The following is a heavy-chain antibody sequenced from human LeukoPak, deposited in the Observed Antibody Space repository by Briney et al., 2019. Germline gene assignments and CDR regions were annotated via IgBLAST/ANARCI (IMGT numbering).Heavy chain of an antibody. J-gene: IGHJ6*03. CDR1: GYTFTSYY. Sequence: ASVKVSCKASGYTFTSYYMHWVRQAPGQGLEWMGIIDPSGGSTSYAQKFQGRVTMTRDTSISTAYMELSRLRSDDTAVYYCAREGGSSTSNLYMDVWGKGTTVTVSS. CDR3: AREGGSSTSNLYMDV. D-gene: IGHD3-10*01. CDR2: IDPSGGST. V-gene: IGHV1-46*01.